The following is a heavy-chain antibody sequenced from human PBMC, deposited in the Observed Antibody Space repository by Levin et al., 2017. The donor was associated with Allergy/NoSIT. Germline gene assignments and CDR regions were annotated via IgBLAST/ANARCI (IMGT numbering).Heavy chain of an antibody. D-gene: IGHD3-3*01. V-gene: IGHV3-9*03. CDR1: GFTFDDYA. CDR3: VKNSGYYESIRWAFDI. J-gene: IGHJ3*02. Sequence: GGSLRLSCSASGFTFDDYAIHWVRQAPGKGLEWVSGISRNSASTGYADSVKDRFTISRDNARNSLYLQMNSLRDEDMAVYYCVKNSGYYESIRWAFDIWGQGTMVTVSS. CDR2: ISRNSAST.